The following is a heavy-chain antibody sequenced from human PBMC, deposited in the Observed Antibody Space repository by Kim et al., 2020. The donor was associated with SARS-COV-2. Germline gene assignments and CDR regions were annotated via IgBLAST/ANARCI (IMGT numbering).Heavy chain of an antibody. CDR2: IKSKTDGGTT. J-gene: IGHJ4*02. D-gene: IGHD3-22*01. V-gene: IGHV3-15*01. CDR3: TTNPPDYYDSSGYHN. Sequence: GGSLRLSCAASGFTFSNAWMSWVRQAPGKGLEWVGRIKSKTDGGTTDYAAPVKGRFTISRDDSKNTLYLQMNSLKTEDTAVYYCTTNPPDYYDSSGYHNWGQGTLVTVSS. CDR1: GFTFSNAW.